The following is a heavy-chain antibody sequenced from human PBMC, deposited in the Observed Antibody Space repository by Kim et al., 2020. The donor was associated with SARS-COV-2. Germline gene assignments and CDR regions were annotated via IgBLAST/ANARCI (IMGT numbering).Heavy chain of an antibody. Sequence: TIYYADAGKGPFTSSRDNAKNSLYLQMNSLRDEDTAVYYCARENWKQFDYWGQGTLVTVSS. J-gene: IGHJ4*02. V-gene: IGHV3-48*02. CDR3: ARENWKQFDY. D-gene: IGHD1-1*01. CDR2: TI.